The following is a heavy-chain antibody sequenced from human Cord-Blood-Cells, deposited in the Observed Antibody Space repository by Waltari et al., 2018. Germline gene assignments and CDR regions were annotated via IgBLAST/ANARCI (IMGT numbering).Heavy chain of an antibody. J-gene: IGHJ4*02. CDR2: INHSGSI. CDR1: GGSFSGYY. Sequence: QVQLQQWGAGLLKPSETLSLTCAVYGGSFSGYYWGWIRQPPGKGLEWIGEINHSGSIKYNPSLKSRVTISGDVSKDKFSLKLGSVTAADTAVYYCASRGYSGYDLYPPPRRDFDYWGQGTLVTVSS. V-gene: IGHV4-34*01. CDR3: ASRGYSGYDLYPPPRRDFDY. D-gene: IGHD5-12*01.